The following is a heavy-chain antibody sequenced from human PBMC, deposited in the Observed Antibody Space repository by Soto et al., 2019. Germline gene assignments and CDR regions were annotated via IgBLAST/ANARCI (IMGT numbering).Heavy chain of an antibody. D-gene: IGHD6-19*01. CDR1: GLPLSNARMG. CDR3: AGTLTKWGYSSGHGPGFDC. J-gene: IGHJ4*02. Sequence: QVTLKESGPALVKPTEILTLTCTVSGLPLSNARMGVTWIRQPPGKALERLAHIFSNDEKSYSTSLKSRLTNSKDTYKSQVVLTKTNMDPVDTATYDCAGTLTKWGYSSGHGPGFDCRGQGSLVTVSS. CDR2: IFSNDEK. V-gene: IGHV2-26*01.